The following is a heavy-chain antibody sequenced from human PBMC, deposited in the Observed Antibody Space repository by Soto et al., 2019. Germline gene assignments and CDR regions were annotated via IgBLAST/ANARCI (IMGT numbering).Heavy chain of an antibody. J-gene: IGHJ5*02. CDR1: GGSISSGDYY. Sequence: QVQLQESGPGLVKPSQTLSLTCTVSGGSISSGDYYWSWIRQPPGKGLEWIGYIYYSGSTYYNPSLKRRVTISVDTSKNQFSLKLSSVTAADTAVYYCARDGHDFWSGYQHWFDPWGQGTLVTVSS. D-gene: IGHD3-3*01. CDR2: IYYSGST. CDR3: ARDGHDFWSGYQHWFDP. V-gene: IGHV4-30-4*01.